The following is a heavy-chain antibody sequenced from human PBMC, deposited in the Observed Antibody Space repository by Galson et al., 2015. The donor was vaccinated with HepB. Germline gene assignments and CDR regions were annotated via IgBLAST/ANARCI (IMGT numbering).Heavy chain of an antibody. Sequence: SCKAFGYSFSRYSITWVRQAPGKGLEWVANIKQDGGEKYYVDSVKGRFTISRDNAQKSLYLQMNSLRAEDTAMYYCARDGGDYYDTATHYYPKATFDIWGQGTMVTVSS. J-gene: IGHJ3*02. D-gene: IGHD3-22*01. CDR2: IKQDGGEK. V-gene: IGHV3-7*01. CDR3: ARDGGDYYDTATHYYPKATFDI. CDR1: GYSFSRYS.